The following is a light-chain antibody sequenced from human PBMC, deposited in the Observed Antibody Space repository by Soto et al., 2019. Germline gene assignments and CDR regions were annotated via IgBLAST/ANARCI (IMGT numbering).Light chain of an antibody. CDR1: SSDIGAYNF. Sequence: QSVLTQPASVSGSPGQSITISCTGTSSDIGAYNFVSWYQQHPGKAPKLMLYDVNIRPSGVSNRFSGSKSGNTASLTISGLQAEDEADYYCTSWTTSTTMIFGGGTKLIVL. J-gene: IGLJ2*01. V-gene: IGLV2-14*03. CDR2: DVN. CDR3: TSWTTSTTMI.